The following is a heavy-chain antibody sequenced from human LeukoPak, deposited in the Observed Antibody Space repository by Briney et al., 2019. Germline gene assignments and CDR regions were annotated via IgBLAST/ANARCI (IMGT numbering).Heavy chain of an antibody. CDR1: GFTFSSYA. CDR2: ISGSGGST. D-gene: IGHD3-3*02. V-gene: IGHV3-23*01. CDR3: AKGIAFDYYYYYMDV. Sequence: PGGPLRLSCAASGFTFSSYAMSWVRQAPGKGLEWVSAISGSGGSTYYADSVKGRFTISRDNSKNTLYLQMNSLRAEDTAVYYCAKGIAFDYYYYYMDVWGKGTTVTVSS. J-gene: IGHJ6*03.